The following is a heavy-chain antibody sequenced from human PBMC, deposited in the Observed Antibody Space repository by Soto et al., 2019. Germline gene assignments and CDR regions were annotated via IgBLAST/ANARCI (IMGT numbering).Heavy chain of an antibody. CDR2: IYYSGST. D-gene: IGHD6-13*01. Sequence: QLQLQESGPGLVKPSETLSLTCTVSGGSISSSSYYWGWIRQPPGKGLEWIGSIYYSGSTYYNPSLKSRGTIAVDTSKNQFALKLSSVTAADTAVYYCAGLLYSSSHIDYWGQGTLVTVSS. CDR1: GGSISSSSYY. CDR3: AGLLYSSSHIDY. J-gene: IGHJ4*02. V-gene: IGHV4-39*01.